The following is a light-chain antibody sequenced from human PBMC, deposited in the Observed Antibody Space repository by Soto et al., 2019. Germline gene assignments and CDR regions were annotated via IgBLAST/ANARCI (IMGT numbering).Light chain of an antibody. Sequence: DIVMTQSPLSLPVTPGEPASISCRSSQSLLHSNGYNYLDWYLQKPGQSPQLLIYLGSNRASGAPASFTGSRSPTDFTLNISRVEAEDVALYYCIQPLHTPITFGGGTKVQIK. V-gene: IGKV2-28*01. CDR3: IQPLHTPIT. CDR1: QSLLHSNGYNY. CDR2: LGS. J-gene: IGKJ4*01.